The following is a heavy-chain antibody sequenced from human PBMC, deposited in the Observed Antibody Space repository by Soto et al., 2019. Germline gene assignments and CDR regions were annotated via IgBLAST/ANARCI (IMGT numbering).Heavy chain of an antibody. D-gene: IGHD2-15*01. CDR1: GYTFTGYY. Sequence: GASVKVSCKASGYTFTGYYMHWVRQAPGQGLEWMGWINPNSGGTNYAQKFQGWVTMTRDTSISTAYMELSRLRSDDTAVYYCARGPQNYCSGGSCYSNRNNWLDPWGQGTLVTVSS. J-gene: IGHJ5*02. CDR2: INPNSGGT. CDR3: ARGPQNYCSGGSCYSNRNNWLDP. V-gene: IGHV1-2*04.